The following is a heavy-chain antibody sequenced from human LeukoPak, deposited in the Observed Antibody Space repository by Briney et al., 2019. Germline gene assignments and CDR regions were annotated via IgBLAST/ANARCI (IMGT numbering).Heavy chain of an antibody. CDR2: IYRSGST. CDR3: ARVPNQSKYSIGNY. J-gene: IGHJ4*02. CDR1: GGSISSGGYY. Sequence: SETLSLTCTVSGGSISSGGYYWSWIRQHPGKGLEWIGHIYRSGSTYYNPSLKSRVTISVDTSKNQFSLKLSSVTAADTAVYYCARVPNQSKYSIGNYWGQGTLVTVSS. V-gene: IGHV4-31*03. D-gene: IGHD1-14*01.